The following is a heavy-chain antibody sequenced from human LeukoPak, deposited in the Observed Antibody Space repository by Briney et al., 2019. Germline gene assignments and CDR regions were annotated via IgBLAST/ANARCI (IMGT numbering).Heavy chain of an antibody. Sequence: GGSLRLSCAASGFTFSSYAMSWVRQAPGKGLEWVSAISGSGGSTYYADSVKGRFTISRDNSKNTLYLQMNSLRAEDTAVYYCARQEGWLQLWGFDPWGQGTLVTVSS. CDR3: ARQEGWLQLWGFDP. D-gene: IGHD5-24*01. J-gene: IGHJ5*02. CDR2: ISGSGGST. V-gene: IGHV3-23*01. CDR1: GFTFSSYA.